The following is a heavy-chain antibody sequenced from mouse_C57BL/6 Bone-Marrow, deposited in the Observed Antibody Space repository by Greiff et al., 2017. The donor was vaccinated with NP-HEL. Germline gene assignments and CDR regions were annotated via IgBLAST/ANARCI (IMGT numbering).Heavy chain of an antibody. J-gene: IGHJ3*01. CDR3: ARGTTVVATPAWFAY. Sequence: QVQLQQPGAELVKPGASVKLSCKASGYTFTSYWMHWVKQRPGRGLEWIGRIDPNSGGTKYNEKFKSKATLTVDKPSSTAYMQLSSLTAEESAVYDCARGTTVVATPAWFAYWGQGTLVTVSA. CDR1: GYTFTSYW. D-gene: IGHD1-1*01. V-gene: IGHV1-72*01. CDR2: IDPNSGGT.